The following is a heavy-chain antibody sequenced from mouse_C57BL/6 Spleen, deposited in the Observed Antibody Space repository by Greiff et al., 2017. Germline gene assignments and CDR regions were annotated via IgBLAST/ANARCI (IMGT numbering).Heavy chain of an antibody. J-gene: IGHJ3*01. CDR2: IRLKSDNYAT. D-gene: IGHD1-1*01. CDR3: TEYYGSPPWFAY. Sequence: EVKLMESGGGLVQPGGSMKLSCVASGFTFSNYWMNWVRQSPEKGLEWVAQIRLKSDNYATHYAESLKGRFTISRDDSKSRVYLQMSNLRAEDTGIYYCTEYYGSPPWFAYWGQGTLVTVSA. V-gene: IGHV6-3*01. CDR1: GFTFSNYW.